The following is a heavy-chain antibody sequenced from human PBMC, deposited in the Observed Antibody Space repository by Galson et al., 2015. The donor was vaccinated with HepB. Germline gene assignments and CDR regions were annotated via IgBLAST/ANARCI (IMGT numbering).Heavy chain of an antibody. Sequence: SLRLSCAASGFTFSSYAMHWVRQAPGKGLEWVAVISYDGSNKYYADSVKGRFTISRDNSKNTLCLQMDSLRAEDTAVYYCAREPRRYSPFDYWGQGTLVTVSS. CDR2: ISYDGSNK. J-gene: IGHJ4*02. V-gene: IGHV3-30-3*01. CDR1: GFTFSSYA. D-gene: IGHD5-18*01. CDR3: AREPRRYSPFDY.